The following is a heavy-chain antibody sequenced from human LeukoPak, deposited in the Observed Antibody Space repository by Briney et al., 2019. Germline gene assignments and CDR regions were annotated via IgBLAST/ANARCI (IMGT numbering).Heavy chain of an antibody. Sequence: GGSLRLSCAASGFTVSSNYMSWVRQAPGKGLERVSVIYSGGSTYYADSVKGRFTISRHNSKNTLYLQMNSLRAEDTAVYYCASSGRWLQFPFDYWGQGTLVTVSS. J-gene: IGHJ4*02. CDR2: IYSGGST. CDR3: ASSGRWLQFPFDY. D-gene: IGHD5-24*01. V-gene: IGHV3-53*04. CDR1: GFTVSSNY.